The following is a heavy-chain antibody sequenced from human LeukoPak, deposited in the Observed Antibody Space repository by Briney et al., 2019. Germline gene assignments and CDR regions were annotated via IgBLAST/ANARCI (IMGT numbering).Heavy chain of an antibody. CDR2: INHSGST. J-gene: IGHJ4*02. CDR3: ARSGCSSTSCYPRYFDY. D-gene: IGHD2-2*01. Sequence: KPSETLSLTCAVYGGSFSGYYWSWIRQPPGKGLEWIGEINHSGSTNYNPSLKSRVTISVDTSKNQFSLKLSSVTAADTAVYYCARSGCSSTSCYPRYFDYWGQGTLVTVSS. CDR1: GGSFSGYY. V-gene: IGHV4-34*01.